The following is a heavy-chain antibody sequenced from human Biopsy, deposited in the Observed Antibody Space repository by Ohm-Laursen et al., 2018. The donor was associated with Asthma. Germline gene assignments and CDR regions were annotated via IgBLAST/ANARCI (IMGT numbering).Heavy chain of an antibody. CDR2: INAGDGNT. J-gene: IGHJ3*02. V-gene: IGHV1-3*01. CDR1: GYTFIHFA. Sequence: SSVKVSCKASGYTFIHFAIHWVRQAPGQRLEWMGWINAGDGNTKYSQKFQGRVTITRDTSASTVYMELSSLRSEDTAVYYCARVSITPGAFDIWGQGTMVTVSS. D-gene: IGHD3-10*01. CDR3: ARVSITPGAFDI.